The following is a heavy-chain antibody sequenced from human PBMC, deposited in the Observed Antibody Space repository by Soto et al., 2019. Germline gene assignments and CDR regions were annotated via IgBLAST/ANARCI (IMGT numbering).Heavy chain of an antibody. CDR3: ATAVLRYYDYYYGMDV. CDR2: IYHSGSP. CDR1: CGSLSSSNW. V-gene: IGHV4-4*02. J-gene: IGHJ6*01. D-gene: IGHD4-17*01. Sequence: PSGTLSLTCVVSCGSLSSSNWWRWLRQPPGNGLEWMGAIYHSGSPSSTPSLTSRVTISVDKSKRQFSLKLSSVTAADTAVYYDATAVLRYYDYYYGMDVWGQGTRVTVSS.